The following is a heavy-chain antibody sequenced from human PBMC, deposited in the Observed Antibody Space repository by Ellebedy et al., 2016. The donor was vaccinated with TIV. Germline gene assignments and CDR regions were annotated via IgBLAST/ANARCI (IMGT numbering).Heavy chain of an antibody. CDR2: ISGSGGST. J-gene: IGHJ4*02. D-gene: IGHD3-3*01. CDR3: AKSMLLYPEERFDY. CDR1: GFTFSSYA. Sequence: GESLKISXAASGFTFSSYAMSWVRQAPGKGLEWVSAISGSGGSTYYADSVKGRFTISRDNSKNTLYLQMNSLRAEDTAVYYCAKSMLLYPEERFDYWGQGTLVTVSS. V-gene: IGHV3-23*01.